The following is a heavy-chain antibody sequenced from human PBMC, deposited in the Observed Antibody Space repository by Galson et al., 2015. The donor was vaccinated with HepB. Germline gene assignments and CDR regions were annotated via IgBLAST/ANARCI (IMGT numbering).Heavy chain of an antibody. D-gene: IGHD3-10*01. Sequence: SVKVSCKASGYTFTSYGISWVRQAPGQGLEWMGWISAYNGNTNYAQKLQGRVTMTTDTSTSTAYMELRSLRSDDTAVYYCASGPDGSGVDAFDIWGQGTMVTVSS. CDR2: ISAYNGNT. J-gene: IGHJ3*02. CDR1: GYTFTSYG. CDR3: ASGPDGSGVDAFDI. V-gene: IGHV1-18*01.